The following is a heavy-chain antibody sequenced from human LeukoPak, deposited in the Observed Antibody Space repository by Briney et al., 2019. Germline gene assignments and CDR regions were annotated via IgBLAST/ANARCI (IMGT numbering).Heavy chain of an antibody. CDR2: IYQSGRT. Sequence: SETLSLTCTVSGDSITTYYWNWIRQPPGKGLEWIGYIYQSGRTNYNLSLKSRVTISVDTSKNQFSLKLISVTAADTAVYYCARAPAGAGGTFDIRGQGTMVTVSS. J-gene: IGHJ3*02. CDR3: ARAPAGAGGTFDI. D-gene: IGHD3-16*01. V-gene: IGHV4-59*01. CDR1: GDSITTYY.